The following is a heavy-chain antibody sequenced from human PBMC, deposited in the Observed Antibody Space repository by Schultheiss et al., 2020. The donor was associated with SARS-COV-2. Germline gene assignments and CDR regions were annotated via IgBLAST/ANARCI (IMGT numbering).Heavy chain of an antibody. CDR1: GGSISSYY. Sequence: SETLSLTCTVSGGSISSYYWSWIRQPAGKGLEWIGYIYYSGSTYYNPSLKSLVTISVDTSKNQFSLKLSSVTAADTAVYYCARHWDYYYYYMDVWGKGTTVTVSS. J-gene: IGHJ6*03. CDR3: ARHWDYYYYYMDV. V-gene: IGHV4-59*08. D-gene: IGHD3-16*01. CDR2: IYYSGST.